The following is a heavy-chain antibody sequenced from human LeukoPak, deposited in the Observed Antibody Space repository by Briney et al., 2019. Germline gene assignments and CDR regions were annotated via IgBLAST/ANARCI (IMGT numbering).Heavy chain of an antibody. CDR1: GASISDYY. V-gene: IGHV4-4*09. D-gene: IGHD2-2*01. Sequence: PSETLSLTCAVSGASISDYYWSWIRQPPGKGPEWIGYIYGNGTTFYNPSLKSRVTMSVDTSRNRFSLNLRSVTAADTAVYYSARTLCSRTSCYDGWGNAFDIWGQGTRVTVSA. CDR2: IYGNGTT. CDR3: ARTLCSRTSCYDGWGNAFDI. J-gene: IGHJ3*02.